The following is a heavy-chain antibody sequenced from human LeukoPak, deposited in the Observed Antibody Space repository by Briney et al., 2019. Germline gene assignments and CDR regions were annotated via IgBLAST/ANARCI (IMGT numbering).Heavy chain of an antibody. J-gene: IGHJ4*02. Sequence: PGGSLRLSCAASGFTVSSNYMSWVRQTPGKGLEWVSVIYSGGSTYYADSVKGRFTISRDNSKNTLYLQMNSLRAEDTAVYYCARDFVEDSSGYYAFGYWGQGTLVTVSS. V-gene: IGHV3-66*01. CDR2: IYSGGST. D-gene: IGHD3-22*01. CDR1: GFTVSSNY. CDR3: ARDFVEDSSGYYAFGY.